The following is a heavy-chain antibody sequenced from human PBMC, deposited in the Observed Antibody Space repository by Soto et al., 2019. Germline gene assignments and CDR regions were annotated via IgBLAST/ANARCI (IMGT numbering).Heavy chain of an antibody. Sequence: EVQLVESGGGLVQPGGSLRLSCAASGFTFSSYWMSWVRQAPGQGLEWVANIKQDGSEKYYVDSVKGRFTISRDNAKNALYLQMNSLRAEDTAVYYCARDGRGGGGYVPVVYWGKGTLVTVSS. CDR2: IKQDGSEK. V-gene: IGHV3-7*05. CDR3: ARDGRGGGGYVPVVY. J-gene: IGHJ4*02. CDR1: GFTFSSYW. D-gene: IGHD5-12*01.